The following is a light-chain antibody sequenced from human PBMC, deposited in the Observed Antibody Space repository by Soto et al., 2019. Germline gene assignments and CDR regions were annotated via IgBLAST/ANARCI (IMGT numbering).Light chain of an antibody. Sequence: QSVLTQPPSASGTPGQTVTISCSGTGSNIGENAVNWYRHLPGTAPQLLIYSNGLRPSGVPHRFSGSKSGTAGSLAISGLQSEDEAHYYCAAWDDSQKAMLFGGGTKVTGL. CDR2: SNG. CDR1: GSNIGENA. CDR3: AAWDDSQKAML. J-gene: IGLJ3*02. V-gene: IGLV1-44*01.